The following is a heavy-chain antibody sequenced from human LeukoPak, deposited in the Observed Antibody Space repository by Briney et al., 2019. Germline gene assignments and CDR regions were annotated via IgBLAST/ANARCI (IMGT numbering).Heavy chain of an antibody. D-gene: IGHD6-19*01. CDR2: IYYTGST. CDR1: GGSISSYY. Sequence: SETLSLTCTVSGGSISSYYWSWIRQPPGKGLEWIGYIYYTGSTNYNPSLKSRVTISVDTSKNQFSLKMSSVTAADTAVYYCARHEGSGCSYFDYGAQGPRAPVSS. J-gene: IGHJ4*02. CDR3: ARHEGSGCSYFDY. V-gene: IGHV4-59*08.